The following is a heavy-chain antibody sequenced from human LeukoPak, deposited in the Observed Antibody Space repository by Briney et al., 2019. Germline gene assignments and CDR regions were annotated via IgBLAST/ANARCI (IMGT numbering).Heavy chain of an antibody. Sequence: GGALRLSCAAAGFTFSSDWRHWVRQAPGKGGGWVSRINSDGYSTSYADSVKGRFTISRDNAKNTLYLQMDSLRAEDTAVYYCASPYSGSYYGFDYWGQGTLVTVSS. D-gene: IGHD1-26*01. CDR2: INSDGYST. V-gene: IGHV3-74*01. CDR3: ASPYSGSYYGFDY. J-gene: IGHJ4*02. CDR1: GFTFSSDW.